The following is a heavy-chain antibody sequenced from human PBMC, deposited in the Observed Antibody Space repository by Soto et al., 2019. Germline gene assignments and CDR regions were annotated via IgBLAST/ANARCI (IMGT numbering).Heavy chain of an antibody. D-gene: IGHD2-2*01. CDR2: ITGSGGGT. J-gene: IGHJ4*02. CDR3: ARDHCSTTSCYFDS. V-gene: IGHV3-23*01. Sequence: EVQLLESGGGLVQPGGSLRLSCTTSGFMFGNYAMTWVRQAPGKGLEWVSTITGSGGGTYYADSVKGRFTISRDNSKNTLYLQMNSLRAEDTGVYYCARDHCSTTSCYFDSWGQGTLVTVSS. CDR1: GFMFGNYA.